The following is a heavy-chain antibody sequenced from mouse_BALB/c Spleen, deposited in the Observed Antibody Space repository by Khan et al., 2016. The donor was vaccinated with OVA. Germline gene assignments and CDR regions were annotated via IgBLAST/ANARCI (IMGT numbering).Heavy chain of an antibody. D-gene: IGHD2-12*01. V-gene: IGHV2-4-1*01. CDR2: IWSDGST. CDR3: ARHSYRYDFTY. J-gene: IGHJ3*01. Sequence: QVQLKESGPGLVQPSQSLSITCTVSGFSLVTYGVHWVRQSPGKGLEWLGLIWSDGSTDYNAAFISRLSITKDNSKSQVFFKMNSLQADDTAIYYCARHSYRYDFTYWGRGTLVTVSA. CDR1: GFSLVTYG.